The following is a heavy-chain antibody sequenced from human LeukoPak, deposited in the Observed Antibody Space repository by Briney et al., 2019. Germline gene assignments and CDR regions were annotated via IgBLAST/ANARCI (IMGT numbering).Heavy chain of an antibody. CDR2: ISGSGGST. D-gene: IGHD6-13*01. J-gene: IGHJ4*02. Sequence: GGSLRLSCAASGFTFSSYAMSWVRQAPGKGLEWVSAISGSGGSTYYADSVKGRFTISRDNSKNTLYLQMNSQRAEDTAVYYCAKDVRIAAAGGSYYFDYWGQGTLVTVSS. CDR1: GFTFSSYA. CDR3: AKDVRIAAAGGSYYFDY. V-gene: IGHV3-23*01.